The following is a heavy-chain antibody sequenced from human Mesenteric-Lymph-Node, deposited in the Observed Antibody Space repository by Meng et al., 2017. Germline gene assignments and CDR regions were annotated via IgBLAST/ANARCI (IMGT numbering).Heavy chain of an antibody. V-gene: IGHV1-24*01. J-gene: IGHJ4*02. D-gene: IGHD3-22*01. Sequence: ASVKVSCKVSGYTLTELSMHWVRQAPGKGLEWMGGFDPEDGETIYAQKFQGRVTMTEDTSTGTAYMELSSLRSEGTAVYYCATSKDNYYDSSGYVNLDYWGQGTLVTVS. CDR3: ATSKDNYYDSSGYVNLDY. CDR2: FDPEDGET. CDR1: GYTLTELS.